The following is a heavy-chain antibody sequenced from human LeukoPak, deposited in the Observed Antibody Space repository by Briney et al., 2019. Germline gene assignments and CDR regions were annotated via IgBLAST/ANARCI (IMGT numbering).Heavy chain of an antibody. CDR3: ARAALRYYDSSVLY. Sequence: GRSLRLSCAASGFTFSSYAMHWVRQAPGKGLEWVAVISYDGSNKYYADSVKGRFTISRDNSKNTLYLQMNSLRAEDTAVHYCARAALRYYDSSVLYWGQGTLVTVSS. J-gene: IGHJ4*02. CDR2: ISYDGSNK. D-gene: IGHD3-22*01. V-gene: IGHV3-30*04. CDR1: GFTFSSYA.